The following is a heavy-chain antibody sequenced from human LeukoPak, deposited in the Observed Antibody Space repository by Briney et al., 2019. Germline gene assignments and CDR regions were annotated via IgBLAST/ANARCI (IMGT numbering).Heavy chain of an antibody. J-gene: IGHJ4*02. D-gene: IGHD6-6*01. CDR3: ARVDPDSSSTLEVFDY. CDR2: IYYSGST. CDR1: GGSISSYY. V-gene: IGHV4-59*01. Sequence: SETLSLTCTVSGGSISSYYWSWIRQPPGKGLEWIGYIYYSGSTNYNPSLKSRVTISVDTSKNQFSLKLSSVTAADTAVYYCARVDPDSSSTLEVFDYWAREPSSPSPQ.